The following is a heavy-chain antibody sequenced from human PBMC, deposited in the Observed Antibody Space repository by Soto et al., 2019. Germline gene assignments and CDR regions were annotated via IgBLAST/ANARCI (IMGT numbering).Heavy chain of an antibody. CDR1: RVAFSSSS. Sequence: SVKVSCKTSRVAFSSSSRQWVRQARGQHLEWIGWIIVASGVTNYVQNLQGRITITRGTSTNTAYMELSSLRSEDTAVYYCAAEIYSGGRCCQFARWGQGTLVTVSS. J-gene: IGHJ4*02. CDR2: IIVASGVT. CDR3: AAEIYSGGRCCQFAR. D-gene: IGHD2-15*01. V-gene: IGHV1-58*01.